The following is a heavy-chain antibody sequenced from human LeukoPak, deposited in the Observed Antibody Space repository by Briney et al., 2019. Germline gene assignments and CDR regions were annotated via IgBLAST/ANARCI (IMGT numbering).Heavy chain of an antibody. CDR3: AKDQRFGDLDDY. Sequence: GGSLRLSCAASGFIFNNYAMSWVRQAPGKGLEWVSSISGTGATTYYADSVKGRFAISRDNSKNTLYLQMSSLRAEATAVYYCAKDQRFGDLDDYRGQGTLVTVSS. D-gene: IGHD3-10*01. CDR2: ISGTGATT. V-gene: IGHV3-23*01. J-gene: IGHJ4*02. CDR1: GFIFNNYA.